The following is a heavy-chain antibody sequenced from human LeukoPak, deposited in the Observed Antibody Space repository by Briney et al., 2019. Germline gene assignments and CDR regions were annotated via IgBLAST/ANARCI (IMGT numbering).Heavy chain of an antibody. D-gene: IGHD3-3*01. V-gene: IGHV3-64*01. J-gene: IGHJ4*02. CDR3: AGDHLIPGDFWNGYPDY. CDR1: GFTFSNYA. Sequence: GGSLRLSCAASGFTFSNYAMHWVRQAPGKGLEYVSAISSNGGRTYYATSVKGRFTISRGNSKNTVYLQMGSLRAEDMAVYYCAGDHLIPGDFWNGYPDYWGQGTLVTVSS. CDR2: ISSNGGRT.